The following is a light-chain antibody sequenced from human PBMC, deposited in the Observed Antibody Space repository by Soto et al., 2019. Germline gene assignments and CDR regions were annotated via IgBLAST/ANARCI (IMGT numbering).Light chain of an antibody. J-gene: IGKJ4*01. Sequence: IQLTQSTSSLSASVGDRVTITCRASQGIHTFLAWYQQKLGKAPKLLIYAASTLQSGVASRCSGSGSGTDFTLTISSLQPADFATYYCQQLESYPSTFGGGTKVDIK. V-gene: IGKV1-9*01. CDR3: QQLESYPST. CDR1: QGIHTF. CDR2: AAS.